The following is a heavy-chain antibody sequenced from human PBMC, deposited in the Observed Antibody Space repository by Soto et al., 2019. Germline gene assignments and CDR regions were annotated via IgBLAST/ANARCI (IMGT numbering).Heavy chain of an antibody. CDR1: VGSISSYY. CDR3: ARDFYDSSGYLDAFDI. V-gene: IGHV4-59*01. CDR2: IYYNGST. D-gene: IGHD3-22*01. Sequence: SETLSLTCTVSVGSISSYYWNWIRQPPGKGLEWIGYIYYNGSTNYNPSLKSRVTISVDTSKSQFSLKLSSVTAADTAVYYCARDFYDSSGYLDAFDIWGQGTMVTVSS. J-gene: IGHJ3*02.